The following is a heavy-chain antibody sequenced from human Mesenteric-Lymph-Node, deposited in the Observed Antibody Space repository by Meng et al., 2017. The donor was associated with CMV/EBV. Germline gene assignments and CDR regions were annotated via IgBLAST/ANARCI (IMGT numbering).Heavy chain of an antibody. J-gene: IGHJ6*02. D-gene: IGHD2/OR15-2a*01. Sequence: GGSLRLSCAASGFTFDDYTMHWVRQAPGKGLEWVSLISWDGDSTYYADSVKGRFTISRDNSKNTLYLQMNSLRAEDTAVYFCAKDNSASYYYYGMDVWGQGTTVTVSS. CDR1: GFTFDDYT. V-gene: IGHV3-43*01. CDR2: ISWDGDST. CDR3: AKDNSASYYYYGMDV.